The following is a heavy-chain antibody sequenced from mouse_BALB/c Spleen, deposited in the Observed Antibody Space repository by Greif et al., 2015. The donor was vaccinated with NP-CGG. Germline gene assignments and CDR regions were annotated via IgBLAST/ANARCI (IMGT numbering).Heavy chain of an antibody. V-gene: IGHV5-6-5*01. Sequence: DVMLVESGGGLVKPGGSLKLSCAASGFAFSSYAMSWVRQTPEKRLEWVASISSGGSTYYPDSVKGRFTISRDNARNILYLQMSSLRSEDTAMYYCARGEIKRAFAYWGQGTLVTVSA. CDR2: ISSGGST. CDR3: ARGEIKRAFAY. CDR1: GFAFSSYA. D-gene: IGHD3-3*01. J-gene: IGHJ3*01.